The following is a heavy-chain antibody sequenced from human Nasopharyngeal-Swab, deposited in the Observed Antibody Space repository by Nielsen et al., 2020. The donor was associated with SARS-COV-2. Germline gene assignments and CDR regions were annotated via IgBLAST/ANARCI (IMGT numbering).Heavy chain of an antibody. D-gene: IGHD3-9*01. Sequence: GKGLEWIGYIYYSGSTNYNPSLKSRVTISVDTSKNQFSLKLSSVTAADTAVYYCARALRYFDWSGSWWFDPWGQGTLVTVSS. CDR3: ARALRYFDWSGSWWFDP. J-gene: IGHJ5*02. V-gene: IGHV4-61*10. CDR2: IYYSGST.